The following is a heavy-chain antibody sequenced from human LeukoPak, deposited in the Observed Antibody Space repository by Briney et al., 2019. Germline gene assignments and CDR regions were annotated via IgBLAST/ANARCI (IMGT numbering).Heavy chain of an antibody. V-gene: IGHV3-30*02. CDR1: GFTFSNYA. D-gene: IGHD5-12*01. Sequence: PGGSLRLSCAASGFTFSNYAIHWVRQAPGKGLEWVAFIRYDGSNKYYVDSVKGRFTISRDNSKNTLYLQMNSLRAEDTAVYYCAREREYSGYDFGDYWGQGTLVTVSS. CDR3: AREREYSGYDFGDY. CDR2: IRYDGSNK. J-gene: IGHJ4*02.